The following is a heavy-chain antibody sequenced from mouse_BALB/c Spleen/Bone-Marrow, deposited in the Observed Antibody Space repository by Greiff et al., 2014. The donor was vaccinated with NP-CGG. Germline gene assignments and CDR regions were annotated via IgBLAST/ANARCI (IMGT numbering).Heavy chain of an antibody. Sequence: DVKLVESGRGLVKPGESLKFSCAASGITVSSYTMSWVRQTPEKRLEWVASITGGGTTYYPDSVKGRFTISRDNARNILYLQVSSLRSEDTAIYYCARHYGYVDAMDYWGQGTSVTVSS. J-gene: IGHJ4*01. CDR1: GITVSSYT. V-gene: IGHV5-6-5*01. CDR2: ITGGGTT. D-gene: IGHD1-2*01. CDR3: ARHYGYVDAMDY.